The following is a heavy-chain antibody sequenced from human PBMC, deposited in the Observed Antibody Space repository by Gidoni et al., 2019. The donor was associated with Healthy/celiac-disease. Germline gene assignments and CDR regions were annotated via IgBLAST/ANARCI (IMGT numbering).Heavy chain of an antibody. CDR1: GGTLSSYA. J-gene: IGHJ6*02. D-gene: IGHD3-16*01. CDR3: ARDWVWYDYYYGMDV. Sequence: QVQLVQSGAEVKKPGSSMKVSCTASGGTLSSYAISWVRQAPGQGLEWMGGIIPIFGTANYAQKFQGRVTITADESTSTAYMELSSLRSEDTAVYYCARDWVWYDYYYGMDVWGQGTTVTVSS. V-gene: IGHV1-69*01. CDR2: IIPIFGTA.